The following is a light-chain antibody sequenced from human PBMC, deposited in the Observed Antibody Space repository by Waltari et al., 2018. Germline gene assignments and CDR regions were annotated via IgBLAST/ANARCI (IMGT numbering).Light chain of an antibody. CDR3: NTREISGDVV. J-gene: IGLJ2*01. Sequence: SSELSQDPAVSVALGQTVRITCQGDSLRLDYASWCRQKHGQSPVLLIYGKNNRPSGIPGRFSAARSGNTASLTISGARAEDEGDYYCNTREISGDVVFGGGTKLTVL. V-gene: IGLV3-19*01. CDR2: GKN. CDR1: SLRLDY.